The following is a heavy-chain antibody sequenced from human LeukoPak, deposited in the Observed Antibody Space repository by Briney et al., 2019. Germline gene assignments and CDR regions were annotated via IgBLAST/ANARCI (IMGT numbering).Heavy chain of an antibody. CDR3: ARDDYGDHEYFQH. J-gene: IGHJ1*01. D-gene: IGHD4-17*01. CDR2: IYYSGST. V-gene: IGHV4-59*01. Sequence: PSETLSLTCTVSGGSISSYYWSWIRQPPGKGLEWIGYIYYSGSTNYNTSLKSRVTISVDTSKNQFSLKLSSVTAADTAVYYCARDDYGDHEYFQHWGQGTLVTVSS. CDR1: GGSISSYY.